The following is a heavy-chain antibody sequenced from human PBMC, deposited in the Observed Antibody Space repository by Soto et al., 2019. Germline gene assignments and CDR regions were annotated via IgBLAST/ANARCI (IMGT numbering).Heavy chain of an antibody. D-gene: IGHD7-27*01. CDR2: MNPNNGNT. Sequence: QVQLVQSGAEVKKPRASVKVSCKAAAYTFTSYDINWVRQATGQDFEWMGWMNPNNGNTAYAQKFQGRVTMTRDTTKSTAFMELSSLTSEDTAVDYCARGPRNWGVDYWGQGTLVTVSS. CDR3: ARGPRNWGVDY. J-gene: IGHJ4*02. V-gene: IGHV1-8*01. CDR1: AYTFTSYD.